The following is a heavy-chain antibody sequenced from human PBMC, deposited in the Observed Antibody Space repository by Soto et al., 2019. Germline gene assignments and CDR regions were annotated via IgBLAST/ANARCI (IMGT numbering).Heavy chain of an antibody. D-gene: IGHD3-10*01. CDR3: ALGGSGSYSDY. J-gene: IGHJ4*02. V-gene: IGHV4-39*01. CDR2: IYYSGNT. CDR1: GGSISGSSYY. Sequence: SETLSLTCTVSGGSISGSSYYWGWIRQPPGKGLEWIGSIYYSGNTYYNPSLKSRVTISVDTSKNQFSLKLSSVTAADTAVYYCALGGSGSYSDYWGQGTLVTVSS.